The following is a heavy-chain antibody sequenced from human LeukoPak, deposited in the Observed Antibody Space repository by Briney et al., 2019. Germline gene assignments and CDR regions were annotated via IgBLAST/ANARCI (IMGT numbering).Heavy chain of an antibody. Sequence: SETLSLTCTVSGYSISSGYYWGWIRQPPGKGLEWIGSIYHSGSTYYNPSLKSRVTISVDTSKNQFSLKLSSVTAADTAVYYCARDPFGGWFDPWGQGTLVTVSS. CDR1: GYSISSGYY. D-gene: IGHD3-16*01. CDR2: IYHSGST. J-gene: IGHJ5*02. V-gene: IGHV4-38-2*02. CDR3: ARDPFGGWFDP.